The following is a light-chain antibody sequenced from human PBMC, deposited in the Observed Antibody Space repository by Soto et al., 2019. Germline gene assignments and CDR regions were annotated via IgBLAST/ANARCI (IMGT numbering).Light chain of an antibody. V-gene: IGKV1-39*01. CDR1: QYICNY. CDR2: AAS. J-gene: IGKJ1*01. CDR3: QQSYSRTWT. Sequence: QSPSSVPAALRDRVSITCRASQYICNYLNWYGHKPGKAPKILIYAASSLQSGVPSIFSSSGAGPDCTRTISSLQPEDFATYYCQQSYSRTWTFGQGTKVEIK.